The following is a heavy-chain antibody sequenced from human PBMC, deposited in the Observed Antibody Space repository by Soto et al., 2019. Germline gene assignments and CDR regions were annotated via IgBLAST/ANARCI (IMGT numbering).Heavy chain of an antibody. CDR1: GVTFSSYA. Sequence: QVQLVQSGAEVKKPGSSVKVSCKASGVTFSSYAISWVRQDPGQGLEWMGGIIPIFGTANYAQKFQGRVTITADESTSTAYMELSSLRSEATAVYYCARVLLPDTAMVTTRGYYYYYGMDVWGQGTTVTVSS. CDR3: ARVLLPDTAMVTTRGYYYYYGMDV. V-gene: IGHV1-69*01. CDR2: IIPIFGTA. D-gene: IGHD5-18*01. J-gene: IGHJ6*02.